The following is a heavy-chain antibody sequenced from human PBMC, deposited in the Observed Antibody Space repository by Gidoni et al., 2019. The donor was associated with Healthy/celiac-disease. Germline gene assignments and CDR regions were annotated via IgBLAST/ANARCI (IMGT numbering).Heavy chain of an antibody. D-gene: IGHD6-19*01. CDR3: ARDWAGTDGMDV. CDR1: GFTVSSNY. Sequence: EVQLVESGGGLVQPGGSLRLSCSASGFTVSSNYMSWVRQAPGKGLEWVSVIYSGGSTYYADSVKGRFTISRDNSKNTLYLQMNSLRAEDTAVYYCARDWAGTDGMDVWGQGTTVTVSS. V-gene: IGHV3-66*01. CDR2: IYSGGST. J-gene: IGHJ6*02.